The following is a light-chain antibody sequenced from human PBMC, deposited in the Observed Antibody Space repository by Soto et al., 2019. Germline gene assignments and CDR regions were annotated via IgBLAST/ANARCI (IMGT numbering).Light chain of an antibody. V-gene: IGKV1-9*01. CDR1: QGISSY. CDR2: AAS. J-gene: IGKJ1*01. CDR3: QQINSYPPAWT. Sequence: DIQMTQSPSTLSASVGDTVTVTGRASQGISSYLAWYQQKPGKAPKILIYAASTLQSGVPSRFSGSGSGTEFTLTISSLQPEDFATYYCQQINSYPPAWTVGQGTKVDIK.